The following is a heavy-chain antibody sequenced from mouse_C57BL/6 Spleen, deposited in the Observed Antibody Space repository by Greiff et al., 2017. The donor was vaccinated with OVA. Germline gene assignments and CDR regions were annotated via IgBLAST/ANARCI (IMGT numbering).Heavy chain of an antibody. CDR3: ARGTGTLDY. Sequence: ESGPGLVKPSQSLSLTCSVTGYSITSGYYWNWIRQFPGNKLEWMGYISYDGSNNYNPSLKNRITITRDTSKNQIFLKLNSVTTEDTATYYCARGTGTLDYWGQGTTLTVSS. D-gene: IGHD4-1*01. J-gene: IGHJ2*01. CDR2: ISYDGSN. CDR1: GYSITSGYY. V-gene: IGHV3-6*01.